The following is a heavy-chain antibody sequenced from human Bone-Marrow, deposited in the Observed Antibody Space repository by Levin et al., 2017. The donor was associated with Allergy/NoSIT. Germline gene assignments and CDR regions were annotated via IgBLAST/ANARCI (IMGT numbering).Heavy chain of an antibody. V-gene: IGHV3-23*01. Sequence: AGGSLRLSCAASGLTFHNYAMSWVRQAPGKGLEWVSGMSGSGDTTSYADSVKGRFSIFRDNSKNILYLQMNSLRADDTAVYYCGKAYYHTSVYYYYGMDVWGQGTTVTVSS. CDR3: GKAYYHTSVYYYYGMDV. CDR2: MSGSGDTT. J-gene: IGHJ6*02. CDR1: GLTFHNYA. D-gene: IGHD3-10*01.